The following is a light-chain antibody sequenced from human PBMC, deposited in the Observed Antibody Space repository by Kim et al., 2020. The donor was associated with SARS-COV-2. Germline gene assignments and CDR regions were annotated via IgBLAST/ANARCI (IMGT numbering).Light chain of an antibody. CDR1: QDITNS. V-gene: IGKV1-27*01. CDR3: QKYNSAPWT. Sequence: SVGDRFPITCRASQDITNSLAWYQQKPGKVPKVLIYAASTLQSGVPSRFSGSGSGTEFTLTISSLQTEDVATYYCQKYNSAPWTFGPGTKVEIK. CDR2: AAS. J-gene: IGKJ1*01.